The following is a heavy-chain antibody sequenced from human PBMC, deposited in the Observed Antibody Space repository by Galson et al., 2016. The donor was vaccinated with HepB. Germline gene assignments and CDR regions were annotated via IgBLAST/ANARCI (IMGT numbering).Heavy chain of an antibody. J-gene: IGHJ4*02. CDR1: GYTFTNYW. CDR2: IFPGDSDT. D-gene: IGHD5-24*01. V-gene: IGHV5-51*01. Sequence: QSGAEVKKPGESLKISCKGSGYTFTNYWIGWVRQMPGKGLEWMGIIFPGDSDTRYSPSFQGQVTISADKSITTAYLQWNSLKASDTAIYYCASFSGRGYKGGGYFDYWGQGTLVTVSS. CDR3: ASFSGRGYKGGGYFDY.